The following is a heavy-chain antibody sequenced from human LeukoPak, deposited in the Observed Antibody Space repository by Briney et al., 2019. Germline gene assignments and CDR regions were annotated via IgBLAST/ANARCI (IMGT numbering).Heavy chain of an antibody. CDR3: ARDIAGNEAFDI. J-gene: IGHJ3*02. CDR1: GGSISTSNYY. Sequence: SETLSLTCTVSGGSISTSNYYWGWIRQPPGKGLEWIGNIFYSGSTYYSPSLKSRVTISLDTSRNQFSLKLTSVTAADTAVYYCARDIAGNEAFDIWGQGTMVTVSS. D-gene: IGHD1-1*01. V-gene: IGHV4-39*07. CDR2: IFYSGST.